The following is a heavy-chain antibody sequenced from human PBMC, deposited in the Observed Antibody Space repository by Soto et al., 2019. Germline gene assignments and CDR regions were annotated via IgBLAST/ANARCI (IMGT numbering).Heavy chain of an antibody. CDR2: IYYGRSS. V-gene: IGHV4-61*08. Sequence: TLSVTCLVSGASVRTVGYYWSCIRQTPGKASVWIGYIYYGRSSGYNTSLMSRVTNSVDTAKNQFSMILSSVTAADTAVYFCARLSQLAAVANNYYHSLDVWGQGTTVTVSS. CDR1: GASVRTVGYY. J-gene: IGHJ6*02. CDR3: ARLSQLAAVANNYYHSLDV. D-gene: IGHD4-4*01.